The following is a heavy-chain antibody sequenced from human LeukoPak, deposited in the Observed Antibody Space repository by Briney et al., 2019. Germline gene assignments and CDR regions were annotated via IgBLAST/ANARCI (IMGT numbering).Heavy chain of an antibody. CDR3: ARRAYCGGDCYWGGFDY. CDR2: IYPPDSDT. CDR1: GYSFTSYW. Sequence: GESLKISCKGSGYSFTSYWIGWVRQMPGKGLEWMGIIYPPDSDTRYSPSFQGQVTTSADKSISTAYLQWSSLKASDTAMYYCARRAYCGGDCYWGGFDYWGQGTLVTVSS. V-gene: IGHV5-51*01. D-gene: IGHD2-21*02. J-gene: IGHJ4*02.